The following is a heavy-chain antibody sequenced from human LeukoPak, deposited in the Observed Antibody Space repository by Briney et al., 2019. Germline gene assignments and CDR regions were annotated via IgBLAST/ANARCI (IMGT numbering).Heavy chain of an antibody. J-gene: IGHJ4*02. CDR1: GGSFSGYY. D-gene: IGHD3-10*02. V-gene: IGHV4-34*01. CDR3: ARGLGSVRALQFDY. Sequence: SETLSLTCAVYGGSFSGYYWSWIRQPPGKGLEWIGEINHSGSTNYNPSLKRRVTISVDTSKNQFSLKMSSVTAADTAVYYCARGLGSVRALQFDYWGQGTLVTVSS. CDR2: INHSGST.